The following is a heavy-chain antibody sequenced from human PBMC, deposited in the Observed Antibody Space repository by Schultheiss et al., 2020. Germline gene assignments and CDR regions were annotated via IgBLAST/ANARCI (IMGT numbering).Heavy chain of an antibody. CDR1: GFTFSSYA. V-gene: IGHV3-21*01. D-gene: IGHD3-10*01. Sequence: GGSLRLSCAASGFTFSSYAMSWVRQAPGKGLEWVSSISSSSSYIYYADSVKGRFTISRDNAKNSLYLQMNSLRAEDTAVYYCATSYYYGSGKFDPWGQGTLVTVSS. J-gene: IGHJ5*02. CDR2: ISSSSSYI. CDR3: ATSYYYGSGKFDP.